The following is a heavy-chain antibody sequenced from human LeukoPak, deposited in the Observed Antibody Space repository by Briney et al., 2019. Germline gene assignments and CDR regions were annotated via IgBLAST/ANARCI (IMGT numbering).Heavy chain of an antibody. V-gene: IGHV1-18*01. CDR2: ISAYNGNT. CDR1: GYTFTSYG. J-gene: IGHJ4*02. D-gene: IGHD3-9*01. Sequence: ASVKVSCTASGYTFTSYGVSWVRQAPGQGLEWMGWISAYNGNTNYAQKLQGRVTMTTDTSTSTAYTELRSLRSDDTAVYYCAREQLRYFDWSSDYWGQGTLVTVSS. CDR3: AREQLRYFDWSSDY.